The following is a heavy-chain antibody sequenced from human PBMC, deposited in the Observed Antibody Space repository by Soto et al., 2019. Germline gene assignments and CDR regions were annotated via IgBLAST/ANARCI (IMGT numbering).Heavy chain of an antibody. V-gene: IGHV1-2*02. CDR2: MNRYNGGT. CDR3: ARDNYNSYGMDV. J-gene: IGHJ6*02. Sequence: ASVKVSCKASGYTFTDHYFHWVRQAPGEGLEWMGGMNRYNGGTNSAQKLQGRVTMTWDTTISTALMELSGLMSDDTAVYYCARDNYNSYGMDVWGQGTTVTVSS. CDR1: GYTFTDHY.